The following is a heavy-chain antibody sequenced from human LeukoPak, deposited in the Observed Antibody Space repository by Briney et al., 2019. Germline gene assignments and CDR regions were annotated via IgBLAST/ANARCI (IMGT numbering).Heavy chain of an antibody. CDR3: ARVASYDFWSGYYHFDY. CDR2: IYYSGST. D-gene: IGHD3-3*01. Sequence: SETLSLTCTVSRGSISSYYWSWIRQPPGKGLEWIGYIYYSGSTNYNPSLKSRVTISVDTSKNQFSLKLSSVTAADTAVYYCARVASYDFWSGYYHFDYWGQGTLVTVSS. V-gene: IGHV4-59*01. J-gene: IGHJ4*02. CDR1: RGSISSYY.